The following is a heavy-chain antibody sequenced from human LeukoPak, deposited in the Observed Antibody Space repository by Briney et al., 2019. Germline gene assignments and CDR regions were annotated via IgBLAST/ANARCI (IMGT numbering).Heavy chain of an antibody. CDR1: GYIFITYY. CDR2: INPSVGTT. CDR3: ARDKFYYGSGSYSGYYMDV. Sequence: EASVKVSCKASGYIFITYYIHWVRQAPGQGLEWMGIINPSVGTTTYAQKFQGRVSMTRDMSTNTVYMELSSLRSEDTAVYYCARDKFYYGSGSYSGYYMDVWGKGTTVTVSS. D-gene: IGHD3-10*01. J-gene: IGHJ6*03. V-gene: IGHV1-46*01.